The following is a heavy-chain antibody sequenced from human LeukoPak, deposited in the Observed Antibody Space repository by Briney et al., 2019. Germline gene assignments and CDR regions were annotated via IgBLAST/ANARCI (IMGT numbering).Heavy chain of an antibody. CDR3: AKGNTFGGAVYFFDY. J-gene: IGHJ4*02. D-gene: IGHD3-16*01. CDR1: GFTFSSYA. Sequence: GGSLRLSCAASGFTFSSYAMSWVRQAPGKGLEWVSGIINSGGGSYYADSVKGRFTISRDNSANTLYLQMNRLRAEDTALYYCAKGNTFGGAVYFFDYWGQGTLVTVSS. V-gene: IGHV3-23*01. CDR2: IINSGGGS.